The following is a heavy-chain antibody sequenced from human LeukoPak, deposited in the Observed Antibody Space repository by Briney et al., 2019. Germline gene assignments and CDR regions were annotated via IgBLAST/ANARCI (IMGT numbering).Heavy chain of an antibody. V-gene: IGHV3-30*18. Sequence: PGRSLRLSCAASGFTFSSCGMHWVRQAPGKGLEWVAVISYDGSNKYYADSVKGRFTISRDNSKNTLYLRMNSLRAEDTAVYYCAKEYCSGGSCYLDYWGQGTLVTVSS. CDR1: GFTFSSCG. J-gene: IGHJ4*02. D-gene: IGHD2-15*01. CDR2: ISYDGSNK. CDR3: AKEYCSGGSCYLDY.